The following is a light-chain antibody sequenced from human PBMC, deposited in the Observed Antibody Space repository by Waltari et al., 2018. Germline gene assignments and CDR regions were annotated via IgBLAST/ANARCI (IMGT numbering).Light chain of an antibody. CDR2: EGN. CDR3: CAYAGNSV. V-gene: IGLV2-23*01. J-gene: IGLJ1*01. Sequence: QSALTQPASVSGSPGQSITISCTGISSDVETFNLVSWYQQYPGKAPKLIIFEGNKRPSRVSNRFSGSKSGNTASLTISRLQTEDEADYFCCAYAGNSVFGTGTKVTVL. CDR1: SSDVETFNL.